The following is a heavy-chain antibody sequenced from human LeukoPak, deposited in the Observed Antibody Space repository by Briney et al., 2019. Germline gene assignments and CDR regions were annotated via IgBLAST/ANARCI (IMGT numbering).Heavy chain of an antibody. CDR1: GFTFSSYS. V-gene: IGHV3-21*01. CDR3: AREGGYYGSGSYYRHFDP. D-gene: IGHD3-10*01. J-gene: IGHJ5*02. Sequence: GGSLRLSCAASGFTFSSYSMNWVRQAPGKGLEWVSSISSSSSYIYYADSVKGRFTISRDNAKNSLYLQMDSLRAEDTAVYYCAREGGYYGSGSYYRHFDPWGQGTLVTVSS. CDR2: ISSSSSYI.